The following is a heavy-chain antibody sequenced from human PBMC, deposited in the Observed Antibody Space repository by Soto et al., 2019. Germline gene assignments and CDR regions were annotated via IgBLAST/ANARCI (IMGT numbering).Heavy chain of an antibody. CDR2: ISYDGSNK. CDR1: GFTFSSYA. D-gene: IGHD2-21*01. Sequence: QVQLVESGGGVVQPGRSLRLSCVASGFTFSSYAMHWVRQAPGKGLEWVAVISYDGSNKYYADSVKGRFTISRDNSKNTLYLQMNSLRAEDTAVYYCARDASVMATIHVGDFDYWGQGTLVTVSS. J-gene: IGHJ4*02. V-gene: IGHV3-30-3*01. CDR3: ARDASVMATIHVGDFDY.